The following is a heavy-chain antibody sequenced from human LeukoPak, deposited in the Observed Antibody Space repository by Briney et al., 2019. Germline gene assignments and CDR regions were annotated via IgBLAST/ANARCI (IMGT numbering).Heavy chain of an antibody. Sequence: SETLSLTCTVSGGSISSYYWSWIRQPAGKGLEWIGRIYTSGNTNYNPSLKSRVTMSVDTSKNQISLKLNSVTAADTAVYYCARDSTTWHGGLFDYWGQGTLVTVSS. CDR3: ARDSTTWHGGLFDY. D-gene: IGHD6-13*01. J-gene: IGHJ4*02. CDR2: IYTSGNT. CDR1: GGSISSYY. V-gene: IGHV4-4*07.